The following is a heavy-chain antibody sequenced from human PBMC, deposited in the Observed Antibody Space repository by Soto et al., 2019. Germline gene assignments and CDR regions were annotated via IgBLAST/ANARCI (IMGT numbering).Heavy chain of an antibody. CDR1: EFTFSSHW. CDR2: IKQDGSEK. V-gene: IGHV3-7*01. CDR3: ARVYSSSFRFYCYYYRVDV. D-gene: IGHD6-6*01. J-gene: IGHJ6*02. Sequence: GGSLRLSCAASEFTFSSHWMSWVRQAPGKGLEWVANIKQDGSEKYYVDSVKGRFTISRDNAKNSLYLQMNSLRAEDTAVYSCARVYSSSFRFYCYYYRVDVSGQGTTVTVSS.